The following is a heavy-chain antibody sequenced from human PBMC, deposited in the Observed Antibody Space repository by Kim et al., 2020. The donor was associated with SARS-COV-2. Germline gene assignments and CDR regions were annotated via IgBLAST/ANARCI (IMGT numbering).Heavy chain of an antibody. Sequence: KGRFTISRDNAKNSLYLQMNSLRAEDTAVYYCARDNRAKLLFYYYYGMDVWGQGTTVTVSS. CDR3: ARDNRAKLLFYYYYGMDV. D-gene: IGHD2-15*01. J-gene: IGHJ6*02. V-gene: IGHV3-11*05.